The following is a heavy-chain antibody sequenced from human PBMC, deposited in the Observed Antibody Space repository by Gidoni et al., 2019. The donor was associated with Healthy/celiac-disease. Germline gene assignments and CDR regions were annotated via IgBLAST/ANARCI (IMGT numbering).Heavy chain of an antibody. J-gene: IGHJ4*02. CDR1: GFTFSSHG. Sequence: QVQLVESGGGVVQPGRSLRISCAASGFTFSSHGMHWVRQAPGKGLEWVAVISYDGSNKYYADSVKGRFTISRDNSKNTLYLQMNSLRAEDTAVYYCAKTSVLLWFGELVDYWGQGTLVTVSS. CDR2: ISYDGSNK. D-gene: IGHD3-10*01. V-gene: IGHV3-30*18. CDR3: AKTSVLLWFGELVDY.